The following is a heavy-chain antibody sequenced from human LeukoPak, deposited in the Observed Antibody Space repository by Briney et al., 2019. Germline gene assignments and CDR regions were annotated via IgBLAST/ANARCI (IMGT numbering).Heavy chain of an antibody. CDR3: ARAARQYPYYYDSSGYYQGYNWFDP. V-gene: IGHV4-39*07. CDR1: GGSISSSSYY. Sequence: PSETLSLTCTVSGGSISSSSYYWGWIRQPPGKGLEWIGSIYYSGSTYYNPSLKSRVTISVDTSKNQFSLKLSSVTAADTAVYYCARAARQYPYYYDSSGYYQGYNWFDPWGQGTLVTVSS. CDR2: IYYSGST. D-gene: IGHD3-22*01. J-gene: IGHJ5*02.